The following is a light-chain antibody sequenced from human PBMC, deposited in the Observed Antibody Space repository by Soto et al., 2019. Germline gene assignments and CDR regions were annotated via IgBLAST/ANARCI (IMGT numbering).Light chain of an antibody. CDR2: LEGSGSY. J-gene: IGLJ3*02. Sequence: QSVLTQSSSASASLGSSVKLTCTLSSGHSSYIIAWHQQQPGKAPRYLMKLEGSGSYNKGSGVPDRFSGSSSGADRYLTISNLQFEDEADYYCETGDSSWVFGGGTKLTVL. CDR1: SGHSSYI. V-gene: IGLV4-60*02. CDR3: ETGDSSWV.